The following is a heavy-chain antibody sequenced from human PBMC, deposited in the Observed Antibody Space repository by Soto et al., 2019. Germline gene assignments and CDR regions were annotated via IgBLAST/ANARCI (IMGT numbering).Heavy chain of an antibody. CDR3: ARSGYGDYYYYGMDV. D-gene: IGHD4-17*01. J-gene: IGHJ6*02. CDR1: GFTFSSYE. Sequence: GGSLRLSCAASGFTFSSYEMNWVRQAPGKGLEWVSYISSSGSTIYYADSVKGRFTISRDNAKNSLYLQMNSLRAEDTAVYYCARSGYGDYYYYGMDVRGQGTTVTVSS. CDR2: ISSSGSTI. V-gene: IGHV3-48*03.